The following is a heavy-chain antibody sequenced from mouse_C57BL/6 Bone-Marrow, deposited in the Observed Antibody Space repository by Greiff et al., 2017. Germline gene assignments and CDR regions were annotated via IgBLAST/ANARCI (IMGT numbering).Heavy chain of an antibody. CDR2: IWSGGST. V-gene: IGHV2-2*01. J-gene: IGHJ4*01. D-gene: IGHD2-4*01. CDR1: GFSLTSYG. Sequence: QVQLKQSGPGLVQPSQSLSITCTVSGFSLTSYGVHWVRQSPGQGLEWLGVIWSGGSTDYNAAFISRLSISKDKSKSQVFFKMNSLQADDTSIYYCAGTMITTRGYYAMDYWGQGTSVTVSS. CDR3: AGTMITTRGYYAMDY.